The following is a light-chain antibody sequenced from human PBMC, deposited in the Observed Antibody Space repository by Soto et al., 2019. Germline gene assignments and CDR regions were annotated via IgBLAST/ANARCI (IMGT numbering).Light chain of an antibody. J-gene: IGKJ4*01. CDR1: QSISSY. V-gene: IGKV1-39*01. CDR3: QQTYSTPQLS. CDR2: AAS. Sequence: DIQMTQSPSSLSASVGDRVTITCRTSQSISSYLNWYQQKPGKAPNLLIYAASRLQSGVPSRFSGSGSETDFTLTINSLQPEDFATYYCQQTYSTPQLSFGGGT.